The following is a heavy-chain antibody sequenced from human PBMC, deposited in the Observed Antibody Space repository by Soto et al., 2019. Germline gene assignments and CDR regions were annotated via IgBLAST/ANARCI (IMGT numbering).Heavy chain of an antibody. V-gene: IGHV3-23*01. CDR2: IDRRGGT. CDR3: AKRDSPGPYYFDY. J-gene: IGHJ4*02. D-gene: IGHD3-22*01. Sequence: PGGSLRLSCAASGITLSSYVMSWVRQAPGKGLEWVSTIDRRGGTYYADSAKGRFTISRDNSKNTLYLQMNSLGVENTAVYYCAKRDSPGPYYFDYWGQGTLVTVS. CDR1: GITLSSYV.